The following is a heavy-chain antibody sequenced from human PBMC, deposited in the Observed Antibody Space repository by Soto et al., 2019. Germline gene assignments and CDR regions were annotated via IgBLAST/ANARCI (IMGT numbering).Heavy chain of an antibody. J-gene: IGHJ4*02. CDR2: IKQDGSDK. V-gene: IGHV3-7*04. D-gene: IGHD3-10*02. CDR1: GFTFSSYW. CDR3: VRSKFGGSFDC. Sequence: EVQLVESGGGLVQPGGSLRLSCVASGFTFSSYWMTWVRQAPGKGLEWVANIKQDGSDKYYVASVKGRFLISRDNAKSSLNLQMNSLRVEDTAVYYCVRSKFGGSFDCWGQGTLVTVSS.